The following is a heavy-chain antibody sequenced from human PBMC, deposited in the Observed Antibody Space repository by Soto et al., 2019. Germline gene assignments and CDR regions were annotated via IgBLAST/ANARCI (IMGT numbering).Heavy chain of an antibody. D-gene: IGHD6-13*01. CDR3: ARGAAAAGFRFDP. CDR2: IYYSGST. V-gene: IGHV4-59*01. J-gene: IGHJ5*02. CDR1: GGSISSYY. Sequence: PSEPLSLTCTVSGGSISSYYWSWIRQPPGKGLEWIGYIYYSGSTNYNPSLKSRVTISVDTSKNQFSLKLSSVTAADTAVYYCARGAAAAGFRFDPWGQGTLVTVS.